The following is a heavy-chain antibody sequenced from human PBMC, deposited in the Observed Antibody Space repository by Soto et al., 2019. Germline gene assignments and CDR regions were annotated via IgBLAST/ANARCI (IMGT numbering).Heavy chain of an antibody. D-gene: IGHD3-22*01. CDR3: AVGIYDSSGYCYYYGMDV. V-gene: IGHV1-69*10. J-gene: IGHJ6*02. CDR1: GGTFSSYA. Sequence: ASVKVSCKASGGTFSSYAISWVRQAPGQGLEWMGGIIPILGIANYAQKFQGRVTITADKSTSTAYMELSSLRSEDTAVYYGAVGIYDSSGYCYYYGMDVWGQGTTVTVSS. CDR2: IIPILGIA.